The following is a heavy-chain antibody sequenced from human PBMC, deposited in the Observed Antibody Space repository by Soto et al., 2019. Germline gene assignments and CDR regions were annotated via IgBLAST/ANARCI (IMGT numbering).Heavy chain of an antibody. V-gene: IGHV3-74*01. CDR1: GFTFSSYW. CDR2: INSDGSST. J-gene: IGHJ5*02. D-gene: IGHD3-10*01. CDR3: ARGEVVAWFGELLPFDP. Sequence: GGSLRLSCAASGFTFSSYWMHWVRQAPGKGLVWVSRINSDGSSTSYADSGKGRFTISRDNAKNTLYLQMNSLRAEDTAVYYCARGEVVAWFGELLPFDPWGQGTLVTVSS.